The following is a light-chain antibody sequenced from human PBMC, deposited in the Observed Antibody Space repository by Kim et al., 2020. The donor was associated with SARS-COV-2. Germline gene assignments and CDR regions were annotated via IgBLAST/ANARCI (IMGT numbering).Light chain of an antibody. V-gene: IGLV1-51*01. CDR3: GTWDNRLNAVV. J-gene: IGLJ2*01. CDR2: DNN. CDR1: GSNIGKNY. Sequence: GQKLTISCSGNGSNIGKNYVYWYQQLPGTAPKRLIYDNNKRPSGIPDRFSGSKSGTSATLGITGLQTGDEADYSCGTWDNRLNAVVFGGGTKVTVL.